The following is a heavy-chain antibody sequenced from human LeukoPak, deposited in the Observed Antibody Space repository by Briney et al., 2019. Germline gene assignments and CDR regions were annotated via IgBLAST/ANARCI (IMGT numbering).Heavy chain of an antibody. Sequence: GGSLRLSCAASGFTFSDYYMTWIRQAPGKGLEWVSYISSSGTTIYYADSVKGRFTISRDNAKNSLCLQMNSLRAGDTAVYYCARVAQLWFGNDYWGQGTLVTVSS. J-gene: IGHJ4*02. CDR1: GFTFSDYY. CDR3: ARVAQLWFGNDY. CDR2: ISSSGTTI. V-gene: IGHV3-11*04. D-gene: IGHD5-18*01.